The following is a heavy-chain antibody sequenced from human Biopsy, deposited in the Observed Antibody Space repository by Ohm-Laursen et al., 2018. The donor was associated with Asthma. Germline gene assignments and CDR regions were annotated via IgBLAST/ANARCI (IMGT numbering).Heavy chain of an antibody. CDR2: ISYDGRET. J-gene: IGHJ6*02. Sequence: SLRLSCTASGFRFPIYGMHWVRQGPGKGPEWVALISYDGRETGYVDSVKGRFTISRDNFRDTVHLQMSSLRPEDSAVYYCTRDRFYNSVTSESFYYGVDVWGQGTTVTVSS. CDR3: TRDRFYNSVTSESFYYGVDV. CDR1: GFRFPIYG. V-gene: IGHV3-30*03. D-gene: IGHD2-21*02.